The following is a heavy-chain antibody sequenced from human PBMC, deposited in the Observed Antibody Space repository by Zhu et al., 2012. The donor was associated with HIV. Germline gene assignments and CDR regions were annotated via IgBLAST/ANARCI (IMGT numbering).Heavy chain of an antibody. CDR3: ARSIYQAIVVRF. D-gene: IGHD1-26*01. J-gene: IGHJ4*02. Sequence: QVQLQQWGAGLLKPSETLSLTCATHGGPFSGYFYAWVRQPPGGGLQWIGHVNHGGDIDYSPSLKSRVTIEADASQSHFSLKMTSVTAADTAIYYCARSIYQAIVVRFXGQGTLVIVSS. CDR1: GGPFSGYF. CDR2: VNHGGDI. V-gene: IGHV4-34*02.